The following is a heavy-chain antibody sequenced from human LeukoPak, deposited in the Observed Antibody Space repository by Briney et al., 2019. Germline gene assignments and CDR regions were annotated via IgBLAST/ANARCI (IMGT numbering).Heavy chain of an antibody. CDR3: AKDLVPLRYFDWLPNFDY. J-gene: IGHJ4*02. D-gene: IGHD3-9*01. CDR2: ISGSGGST. Sequence: PGGSLRLSCAASGFTFSSYAMSWVRQAPGKGLEWVSAISGSGGSTYYADSVKGRFTISRDNSKNTLYLQMNSLRAEDTAVYYCAKDLVPLRYFDWLPNFDYWGQGTLVTVSS. CDR1: GFTFSSYA. V-gene: IGHV3-23*01.